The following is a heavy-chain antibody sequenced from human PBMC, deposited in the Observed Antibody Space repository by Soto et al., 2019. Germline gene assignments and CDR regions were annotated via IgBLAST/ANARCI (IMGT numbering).Heavy chain of an antibody. V-gene: IGHV4-38-2*01. CDR3: ARAINFDFWSDSQSGYYFDY. Sequence: PSETLSLTCAVSGFSISSGFYWGWIRQPPGKGLEWIGNIYHSGSTYYNPSLKSRVTISADTSKNQLSLKLSSVTAADTAVYYCARAINFDFWSDSQSGYYFDYWGQGTLVTVS. CDR1: GFSISSGFY. D-gene: IGHD3-3*01. CDR2: IYHSGST. J-gene: IGHJ4*02.